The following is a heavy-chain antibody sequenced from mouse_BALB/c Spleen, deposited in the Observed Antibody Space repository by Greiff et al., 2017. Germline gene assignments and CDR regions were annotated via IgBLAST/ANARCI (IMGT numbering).Heavy chain of an antibody. Sequence: VKLQESGPELVKPGASVKISCKASGYAFSSSWMNWVKQRPGQGLEWIGRIYPGDGDTNYNGKFKGKATLTADKSSSTAYMELARLTSEDSAIYYCATTVVATDWFDYWGQGTTRTVSS. V-gene: IGHV1-82*01. J-gene: IGHJ2*01. CDR2: IYPGDGDT. CDR1: GYAFSSSW. D-gene: IGHD1-1*01. CDR3: ATTVVATDWFDY.